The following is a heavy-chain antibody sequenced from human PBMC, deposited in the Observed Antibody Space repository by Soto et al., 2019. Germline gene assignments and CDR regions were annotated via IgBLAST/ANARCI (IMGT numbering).Heavy chain of an antibody. D-gene: IGHD3-22*01. CDR3: AKDRATYYYDSSDYFYYFGMDL. J-gene: IGHJ6*02. V-gene: IGHV3-23*01. CDR1: GFTFSSYA. Sequence: GGSLRLSCAASGFTFSSYAMSWVRQAPGKGLEWVSAISGSGGSTYYADSVKGRFTISRDNSKNTLYLQMNNLRAEDTALYYCAKDRATYYYDSSDYFYYFGMDLWGQGTTVTVSS. CDR2: ISGSGGST.